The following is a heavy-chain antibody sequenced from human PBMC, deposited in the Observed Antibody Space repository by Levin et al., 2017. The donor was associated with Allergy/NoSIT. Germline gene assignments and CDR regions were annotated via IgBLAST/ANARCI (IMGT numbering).Heavy chain of an antibody. Sequence: TLSLTCTFSGFSLSTSGMCVSWIRQPPGKALEWLARIDWDDDKHYSTSLKTRLTISKDTSKNQVVLTMTNMDPVDTATYYCARTRGFCTNGVCYAYFDYWGQGTLVTVSS. D-gene: IGHD2-8*01. CDR1: GFSLSTSGMC. J-gene: IGHJ4*02. V-gene: IGHV2-70*11. CDR2: IDWDDDK. CDR3: ARTRGFCTNGVCYAYFDY.